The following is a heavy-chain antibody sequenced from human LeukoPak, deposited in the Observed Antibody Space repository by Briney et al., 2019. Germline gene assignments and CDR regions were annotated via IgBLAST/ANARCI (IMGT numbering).Heavy chain of an antibody. CDR1: GFTFSTYA. V-gene: IGHV3-30*18. CDR3: AKGLLEQKLVIVDAFDI. D-gene: IGHD6-13*01. J-gene: IGHJ3*02. CDR2: MSYDGTNK. Sequence: SGGSLRLSCAASGFTFSTYAMHWVRQAPGKGLEWVAVMSYDGTNKYYADSVKGRFTISRDNSKDTLYLQMNSLRAEDTAVYYCAKGLLEQKLVIVDAFDIWGQGTMVTVYS.